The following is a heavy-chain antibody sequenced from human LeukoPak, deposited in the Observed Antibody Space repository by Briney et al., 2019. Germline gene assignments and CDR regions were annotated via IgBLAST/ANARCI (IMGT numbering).Heavy chain of an antibody. CDR2: IYHSGST. D-gene: IGHD3-3*01. V-gene: IGHV4-59*12. Sequence: SETLSLTCTVSGGSISGYYWVWIRQPPGKGLEWIGYIYHSGSTYYNPSLKSRVTISVDRSKNQFSLKLSSVTAADTAVYYCARLGNFWSGYGYDYWGEGSLVTVSS. CDR1: GGSISGYY. CDR3: ARLGNFWSGYGYDY. J-gene: IGHJ4*02.